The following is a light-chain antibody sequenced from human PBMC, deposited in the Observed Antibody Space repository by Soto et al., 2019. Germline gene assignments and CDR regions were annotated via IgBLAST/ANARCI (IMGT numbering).Light chain of an antibody. Sequence: DIQMTQSPSTLSASVGDRVTITCRASQSVSTWLAWYQQKPGKAPQVLISMASTLESGVPSRFSGSGSGTEFTLTISSLQLDDFATSYCQPYNSHSPWTVGQGTKVEIK. CDR2: MAS. CDR1: QSVSTW. CDR3: QPYNSHSPWT. J-gene: IGKJ1*01. V-gene: IGKV1-5*03.